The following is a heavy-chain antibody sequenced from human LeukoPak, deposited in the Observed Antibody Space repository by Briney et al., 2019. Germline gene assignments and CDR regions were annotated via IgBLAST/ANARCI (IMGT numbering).Heavy chain of an antibody. CDR1: GASISDYY. D-gene: IGHD5-24*01. CDR2: FYLSGSP. Sequence: SEPLSLTCSVSGASISDYYWSWIPQPPGKALEGIGYFYLSGSPTFNPPLQSRVTMSVEAYKNQFSLKVTSVTAADTAVYYCVRHVTTGFNLFEYWGQGPLVTVSS. CDR3: VRHVTTGFNLFEY. V-gene: IGHV4-59*08. J-gene: IGHJ4*02.